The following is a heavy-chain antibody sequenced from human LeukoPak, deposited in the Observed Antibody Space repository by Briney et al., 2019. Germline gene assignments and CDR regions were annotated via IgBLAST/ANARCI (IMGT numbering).Heavy chain of an antibody. Sequence: GGSLRLSCAASGFILSSYWMTWVRQAPGKGLEWVANVNQVGNEKYYVDSVKGRFTISKDNARKLLYLQMNSLRAEDTAVYYFALDTSAERGQQLANWGQGTLVTVSS. CDR3: ALDTSAERGQQLAN. CDR1: GFILSSYW. D-gene: IGHD6-13*01. CDR2: VNQVGNEK. J-gene: IGHJ4*02. V-gene: IGHV3-7*02.